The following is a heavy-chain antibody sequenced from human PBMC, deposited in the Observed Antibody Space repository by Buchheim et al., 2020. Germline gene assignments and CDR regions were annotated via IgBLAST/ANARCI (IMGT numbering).Heavy chain of an antibody. Sequence: EVQLVESGGGLVQPGGSLRLSCAASGFTFSSYSMNWVRQAPGKGLEWVSYISSSSTIYYADSVKGRFTISRDNAKNSLYLQMNSLRAEDTAVYYCARDSSGYYVEYFQHWGQGTL. J-gene: IGHJ1*01. CDR2: ISSSSTI. V-gene: IGHV3-48*01. CDR3: ARDSSGYYVEYFQH. D-gene: IGHD3-22*01. CDR1: GFTFSSYS.